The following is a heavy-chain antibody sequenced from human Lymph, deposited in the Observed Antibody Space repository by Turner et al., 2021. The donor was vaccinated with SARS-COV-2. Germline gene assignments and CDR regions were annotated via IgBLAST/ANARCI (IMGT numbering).Heavy chain of an antibody. D-gene: IGHD5-18*01. J-gene: IGHJ6*02. CDR1: GLTVSSNY. CDR3: ARDLDTACGMDV. Sequence: EVQLVESGGGLVQPGGSLRLSCAASGLTVSSNYMTWVRQAPGKGLEWVSVIYSGVSTYYADSVKGRFTISRHNSKNTLYLQMNSLRAEDTAVYYCARDLDTACGMDVWGQGTTVTVSS. CDR2: IYSGVST. V-gene: IGHV3-53*04.